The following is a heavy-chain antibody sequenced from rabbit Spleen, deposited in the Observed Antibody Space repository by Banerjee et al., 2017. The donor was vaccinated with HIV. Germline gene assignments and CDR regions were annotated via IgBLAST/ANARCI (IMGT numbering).Heavy chain of an antibody. CDR2: IAAGSSGST. J-gene: IGHJ6*01. CDR1: GFSFSSSYY. CDR3: ARGYTDYATSRLDL. Sequence: QSLEESGGDLVKPGASLALTCKASGFSFSSSYYMYWVRQAPGKGLEWIASIAAGSSGSTWYASWAKGRFTISKTSSTTVTLQMTSLTAADTATYFCARGYTDYATSRLDLWGPGTLVTVS. V-gene: IGHV1S40*01. D-gene: IGHD6-1*01.